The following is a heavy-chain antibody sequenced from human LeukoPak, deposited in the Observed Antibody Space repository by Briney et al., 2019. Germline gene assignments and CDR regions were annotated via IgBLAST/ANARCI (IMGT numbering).Heavy chain of an antibody. D-gene: IGHD2-15*01. CDR3: ARGDYCSGGSCRDEDYYGMDV. V-gene: IGHV1-46*01. Sequence: ASVMVSCKASGYTFTSYYMHWVRQAPGQGLEWMGIINPSGGSTSYAQKFQGRVTMTRDMSTSTVYMELSSLRSEDTAVYYCARGDYCSGGSCRDEDYYGMDVWGQGTTVTVSS. CDR2: INPSGGST. CDR1: GYTFTSYY. J-gene: IGHJ6*02.